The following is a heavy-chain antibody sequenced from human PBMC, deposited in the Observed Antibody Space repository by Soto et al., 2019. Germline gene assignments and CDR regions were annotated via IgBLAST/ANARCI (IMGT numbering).Heavy chain of an antibody. J-gene: IGHJ4*02. D-gene: IGHD7-27*01. CDR3: ARSLRATSPLTF. Sequence: PGGSLRLSCEASGFTFTDYHMSWIRQAPGKGLEWVALISETGGHTVYAESVQGRFSISRDNARPSVFLQMNSLRSEDTAVYFCARSLRATSPLTFWGQGTPVTVTS. CDR1: GFTFTDYH. CDR2: ISETGGHT. V-gene: IGHV3-11*06.